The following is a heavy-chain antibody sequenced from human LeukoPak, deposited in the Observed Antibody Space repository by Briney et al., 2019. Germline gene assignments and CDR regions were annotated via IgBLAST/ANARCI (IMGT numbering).Heavy chain of an antibody. V-gene: IGHV3-53*05. Sequence: GGSLRLSCAASGFTVSSNDMSWVRQAPGKGLEWVSVIYSGGRTFYADSVKGRFTISRDNPKSTLYLQMNSLRPEDTAVYYCAREGYYGSGSPPSLYFDYWGQGTLVTVSS. CDR3: AREGYYGSGSPPSLYFDY. D-gene: IGHD3-10*01. CDR1: GFTVSSND. CDR2: IYSGGRT. J-gene: IGHJ4*02.